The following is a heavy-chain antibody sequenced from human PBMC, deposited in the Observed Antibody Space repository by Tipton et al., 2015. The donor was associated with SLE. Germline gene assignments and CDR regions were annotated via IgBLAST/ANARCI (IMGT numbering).Heavy chain of an antibody. J-gene: IGHJ3*02. CDR1: GYIFTNHS. V-gene: IGHV5-51*03. CDR3: ARPFRAGGFDGLDI. D-gene: IGHD3-16*01. CDR2: IYPRDSDT. Sequence: VQLVQSGAEVKKPGESLRISCKGSGYIFTNHSIAWVRQMPGKGLEWMGIIYPRDSDTRYSPSFEGQVTISADKSISTAYLQWSSLRASDSALYYCARPFRAGGFDGLDIWGQGTMVIVSS.